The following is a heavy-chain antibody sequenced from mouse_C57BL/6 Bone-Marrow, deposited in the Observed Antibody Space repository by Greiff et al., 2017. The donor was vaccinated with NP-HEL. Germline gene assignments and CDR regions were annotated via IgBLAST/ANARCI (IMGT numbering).Heavy chain of an antibody. D-gene: IGHD2-2*01. CDR2: ISSGGSYT. Sequence: EVKLMESGGDLVKPGGSLKLSCAASGFTFSSYGMSWVRQTPDKRLEWVATISSGGSYTYYPDSVKGRFTISRDNAKNTLYLQMSSLKSEDTAMYYCARHWRWSRDVDYWGQGTTLTVSS. CDR1: GFTFSSYG. V-gene: IGHV5-6*01. CDR3: ARHWRWSRDVDY. J-gene: IGHJ2*01.